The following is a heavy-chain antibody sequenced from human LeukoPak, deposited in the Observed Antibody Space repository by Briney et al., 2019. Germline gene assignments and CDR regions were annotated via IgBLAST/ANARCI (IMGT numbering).Heavy chain of an antibody. V-gene: IGHV3-74*01. CDR2: INGDATLT. J-gene: IGHJ3*01. D-gene: IGHD3-16*01. Sequence: PVGSLRLSCAASGFTLSNHWMHWVRQTPRKGLVWISRINGDATLTTYADSVKGRFTTSRDNAKNTLYLQMNSLRVEDTAVFYCARGLGGLWGQGTMVTVSS. CDR3: ARGLGGL. CDR1: GFTLSNHW.